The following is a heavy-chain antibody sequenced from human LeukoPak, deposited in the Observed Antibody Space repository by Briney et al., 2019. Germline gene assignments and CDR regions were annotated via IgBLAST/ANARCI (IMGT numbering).Heavy chain of an antibody. CDR3: ARDRRPDYYDSSGYYDY. Sequence: GGSLRLSCAASGFTFSSYSMNWVRQAPGEGLEWVSSISSSSSYIYYADSVKGRFTISRDNAKNSLYLQMNSLRAEDTAVYYCARDRRPDYYDSSGYYDYWGQGTLVTVSS. J-gene: IGHJ4*02. V-gene: IGHV3-21*01. CDR2: ISSSSSYI. D-gene: IGHD3-22*01. CDR1: GFTFSSYS.